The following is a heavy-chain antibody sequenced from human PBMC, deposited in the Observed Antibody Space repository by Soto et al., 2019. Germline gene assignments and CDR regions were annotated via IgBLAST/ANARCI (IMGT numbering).Heavy chain of an antibody. V-gene: IGHV1-69*01. J-gene: IGHJ2*01. CDR2: A. Sequence: ANYAQRFQGRATITADESTSTAYMQLSSLRSNDTAVYYCAQTLGLGVAGPGRFDLWGRGTLVTVSS. CDR3: AQTLGLGVAGPGRFDL. D-gene: IGHD6-19*01.